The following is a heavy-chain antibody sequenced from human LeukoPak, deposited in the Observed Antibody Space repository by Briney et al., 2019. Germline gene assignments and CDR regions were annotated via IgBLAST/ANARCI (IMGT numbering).Heavy chain of an antibody. CDR1: GGTFSSYA. D-gene: IGHD5-18*01. CDR2: IIPIFGTA. J-gene: IGHJ6*03. CDR3: ARDSDTAMVSSYYMDV. Sequence: SVKVSCKASGGTFSSYAISWVRQAPGQGLEWMGGIIPIFGTANYAQKFQGRVTITADESTSTAYMELSSLRSEDTAGYYCARDSDTAMVSSYYMDVWGKGTTVTVSS. V-gene: IGHV1-69*13.